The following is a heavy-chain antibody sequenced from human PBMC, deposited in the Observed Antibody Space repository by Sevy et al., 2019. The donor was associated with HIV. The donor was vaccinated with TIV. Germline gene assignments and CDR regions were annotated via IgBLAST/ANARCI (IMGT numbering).Heavy chain of an antibody. CDR2: IYSGGST. V-gene: IGHV3-53*01. J-gene: IGHJ3*02. D-gene: IGHD1-26*01. CDR1: GFTVSSNY. CDR3: ASPGIVGAIDAFDI. Sequence: GGSLRLSCAASGFTVSSNYMSWVRQAPGKGLEWVSVIYSGGSTYYADSVKGRFTISRDNSKNTLNLQMNSLRAEDTAVYYCASPGIVGAIDAFDIWGQGTMVTVSS.